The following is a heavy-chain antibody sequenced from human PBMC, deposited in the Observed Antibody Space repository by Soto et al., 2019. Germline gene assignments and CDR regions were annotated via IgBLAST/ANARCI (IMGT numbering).Heavy chain of an antibody. CDR2: IKQDGSEQ. Sequence: VGSLRLSCAASGFTFSSSWMSWVRQAPGKGLEWMANIKQDGSEQYYVDSVKGRFITSRDNAKNSFYLQMNSLRAEDTAVYYCARSGVYNDYVYWGQGALVTVSS. CDR3: ARSGVYNDYVY. V-gene: IGHV3-7*01. CDR1: GFTFSSSW. J-gene: IGHJ4*02. D-gene: IGHD1-1*01.